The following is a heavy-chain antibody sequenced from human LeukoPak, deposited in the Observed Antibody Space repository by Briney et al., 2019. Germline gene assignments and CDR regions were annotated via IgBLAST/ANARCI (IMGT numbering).Heavy chain of an antibody. Sequence: GASVKVSCKASGYTFTSYQMHWVRQAPGQGLEWMGMINPSGGSTRYAQNFQGRVTTTRDTTTRTVYMELSSLRSEDTAVYYCARESSDVQWDLDYWGQGTLVTVPS. CDR2: INPSGGST. J-gene: IGHJ4*02. V-gene: IGHV1-46*01. CDR1: GYTFTSYQ. D-gene: IGHD1-26*01. CDR3: ARESSDVQWDLDY.